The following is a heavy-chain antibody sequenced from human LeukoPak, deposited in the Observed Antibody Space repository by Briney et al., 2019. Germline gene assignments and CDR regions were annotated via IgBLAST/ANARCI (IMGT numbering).Heavy chain of an antibody. CDR1: GFTFSDYY. J-gene: IGHJ4*02. D-gene: IGHD6-13*01. Sequence: GGSLRLSCAASGFTFSDYYMSWIRQAPGKGLEWVSYISSSGSTIYYADSVKGRFTISRDNAKNSLYLQMNSLRAEDTAVYYCARVPTRRSSGWYRDYFDYWGQGTLVTVSS. CDR2: ISSSGSTI. CDR3: ARVPTRRSSGWYRDYFDY. V-gene: IGHV3-11*01.